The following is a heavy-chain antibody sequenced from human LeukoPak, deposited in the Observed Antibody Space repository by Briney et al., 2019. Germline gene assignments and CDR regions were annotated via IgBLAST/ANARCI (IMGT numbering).Heavy chain of an antibody. CDR2: INHSGNT. Sequence: SETLSLTCTVSGGSISSYYWSWIRQPPGKGLEFIGEINHSGNTNYNPSLESRVTISVDTSKNQFSLKLSSVTAADTAMYYCARVMKFGDFDYWGQGTLVTVSS. V-gene: IGHV4-34*01. CDR1: GGSISSYY. CDR3: ARVMKFGDFDY. D-gene: IGHD3-10*01. J-gene: IGHJ4*02.